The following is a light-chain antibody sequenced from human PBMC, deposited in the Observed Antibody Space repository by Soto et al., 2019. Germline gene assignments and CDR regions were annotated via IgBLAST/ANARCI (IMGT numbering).Light chain of an antibody. CDR3: KHDLHSPSYT. V-gene: IGKV2-28*01. J-gene: IGKJ2*01. Sequence: DIAMTQSPLSLPVTPGEPASISCRSSQSLLHSNGYNYLDCYLQKPGQSPQLLIYLGSNRASGVPDRFSGSGSGTDFTLKISRVEAEDVGVYYCKHDLHSPSYTFGQGTKLEIK. CDR1: QSLLHSNGYNY. CDR2: LGS.